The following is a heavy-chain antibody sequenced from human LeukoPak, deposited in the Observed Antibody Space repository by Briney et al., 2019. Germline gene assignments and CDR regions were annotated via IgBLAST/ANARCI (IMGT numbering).Heavy chain of an antibody. J-gene: IGHJ4*02. CDR1: GGSISSSSYY. CDR2: ISYSGST. V-gene: IGHV4-39*07. CDR3: ARGRYSYGNAFDY. Sequence: KASETLSLTCTVSGGSISSSSYYWGWIRQPPGKGLEWIGSISYSGSTYYNPSLKSRVTISIDTSKNQFSLKLSSVTAADTAVYYWARGRYSYGNAFDYWGQGTLVTVSS. D-gene: IGHD5-18*01.